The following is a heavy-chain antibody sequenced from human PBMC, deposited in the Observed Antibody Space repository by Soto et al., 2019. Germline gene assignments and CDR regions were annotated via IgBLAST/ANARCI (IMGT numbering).Heavy chain of an antibody. D-gene: IGHD6-13*01. Sequence: PGESLKISCKASGYIFTNYWIAWVRQLPGKGLEWMGIIYPGDSDIKYSPSFQGQVTISADKSISTAYLQWSSLKASDTAMYYCATLDRSSSYFGFDYWGQGTVVTVSS. J-gene: IGHJ4*02. V-gene: IGHV5-51*01. CDR1: GYIFTNYW. CDR3: ATLDRSSSYFGFDY. CDR2: IYPGDSDI.